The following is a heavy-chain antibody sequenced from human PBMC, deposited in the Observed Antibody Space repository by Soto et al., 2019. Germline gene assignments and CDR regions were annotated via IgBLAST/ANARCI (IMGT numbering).Heavy chain of an antibody. Sequence: SVEVSFKASCYTFINFGLSWVRQAPGQGLEWMGWINPNSGGTNYAQKFQGRVTMTRDTSISTAYMELSRLRSDDTAVYYCARDSRWELLSWGQGTLVTVSS. J-gene: IGHJ5*02. CDR1: CYTFINFG. CDR3: ARDSRWELLS. D-gene: IGHD1-26*01. V-gene: IGHV1-2*02. CDR2: INPNSGGT.